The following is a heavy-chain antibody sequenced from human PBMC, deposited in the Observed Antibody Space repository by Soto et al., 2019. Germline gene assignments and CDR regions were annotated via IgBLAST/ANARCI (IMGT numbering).Heavy chain of an antibody. CDR3: AKLGYCSTISCSLDGAFDI. J-gene: IGHJ3*02. CDR2: INKNGSEK. CDR1: GFTFSSYS. D-gene: IGHD2-2*01. Sequence: GGSLRLSCAASGFTFSSYSMNWVRQAPGKGLEWVSNINKNGSEKYYVDSVKGRFTISRDNAKNSLYLQMSSLRAEDTAVYYCAKLGYCSTISCSLDGAFDIWGQGTLVTVSS. V-gene: IGHV3-7*01.